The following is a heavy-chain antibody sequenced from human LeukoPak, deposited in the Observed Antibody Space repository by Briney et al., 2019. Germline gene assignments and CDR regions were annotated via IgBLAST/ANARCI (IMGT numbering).Heavy chain of an antibody. J-gene: IGHJ4*02. CDR3: ARGRRYSYGYRYYFDY. V-gene: IGHV4-34*01. Sequence: SETLSLTCAVYGGSFSGYYWSWIRQPPGKGPEWIGEINHSGSTNYNPSLKSRVTILVDTSKNQFSLKLSSVTAADTAVYYCARGRRYSYGYRYYFDYWGQGTLVTVSS. D-gene: IGHD5-18*01. CDR2: INHSGST. CDR1: GGSFSGYY.